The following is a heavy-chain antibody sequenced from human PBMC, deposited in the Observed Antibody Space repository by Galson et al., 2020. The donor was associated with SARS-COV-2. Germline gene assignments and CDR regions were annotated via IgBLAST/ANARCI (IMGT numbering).Heavy chain of an antibody. CDR2: IYYSGST. Sequence: SQTLSLTCTLSGGSISSGGYYWNWISQHPGKGLEWVGYIYYSGSTSYTYYNPSLKSRVTISMDTSKNQFSLDLNSVTAADTAVYYCVRDVVRGFNPREAFFDYWGKGTLVTVSS. J-gene: IGHJ4*02. D-gene: IGHD3-10*01. CDR1: GGSISSGGYY. V-gene: IGHV4-31*03. CDR3: VRDVVRGFNPREAFFDY.